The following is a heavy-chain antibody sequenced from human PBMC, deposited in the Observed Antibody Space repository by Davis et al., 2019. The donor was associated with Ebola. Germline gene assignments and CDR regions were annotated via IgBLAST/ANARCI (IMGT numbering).Heavy chain of an antibody. Sequence: SGPTLVKPTQTLTLTCSFSGFSLSTTGLGVGWIRQPPGKALEWLALLYWDVDKRYSPSLRSRLTISKDTSKNQVVLTMTNMDPLDTATYYCAHKAYGSLANWFGPWGQGTLVTVSS. D-gene: IGHD4-17*01. CDR1: GFSLSTTGLG. CDR3: AHKAYGSLANWFGP. V-gene: IGHV2-5*02. CDR2: LYWDVDK. J-gene: IGHJ5*02.